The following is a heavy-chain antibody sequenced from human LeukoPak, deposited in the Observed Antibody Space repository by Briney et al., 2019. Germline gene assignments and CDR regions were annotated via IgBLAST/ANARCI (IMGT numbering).Heavy chain of an antibody. J-gene: IGHJ4*02. CDR2: ISGSGGST. CDR1: GFTFSSYG. V-gene: IGHV3-23*01. Sequence: TGGSLRLSCAASGFTFSSYGMSWVRQAPGKGLEWVSAISGSGGSTYYADSVKGRFTISRDNSKNTLYLQMNSLRAEDTAVYYCAKDGPKRGYYDSSGYYNEVYWGQGTLVTVSS. D-gene: IGHD3-22*01. CDR3: AKDGPKRGYYDSSGYYNEVY.